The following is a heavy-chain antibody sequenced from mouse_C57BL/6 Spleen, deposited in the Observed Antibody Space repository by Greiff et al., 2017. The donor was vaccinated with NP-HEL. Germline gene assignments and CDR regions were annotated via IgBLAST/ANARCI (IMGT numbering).Heavy chain of an antibody. CDR2: INPNNGGT. CDR3: ARRGTVVARDAMDY. CDR1: GYTFTDYN. D-gene: IGHD1-1*01. J-gene: IGHJ4*01. Sequence: EVQLQQSGPELVKPGASVKIPCKASGYTFTDYNMDWVKQSHGKSLEWIGDINPNNGGTIYNQKFKGKATLTVDKSSSTAYMELRSLTSEDTAVYYCARRGTVVARDAMDYWGQGTSVTVSS. V-gene: IGHV1-18*01.